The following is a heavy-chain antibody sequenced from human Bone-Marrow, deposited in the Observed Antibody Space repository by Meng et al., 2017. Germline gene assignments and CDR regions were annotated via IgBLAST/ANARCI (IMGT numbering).Heavy chain of an antibody. V-gene: IGHV4-4*02. CDR2: IYHSGST. J-gene: IGHJ2*01. CDR1: GGSISSSNW. Sequence: ESGPGLCKPSGTLLLTFAVLGGSISSSNWWSWVCQPPGKGLEWIGEIYHSGSTNYNPSLKSRVTISVDKSKNQFSLKLSSVTAADTAVYYCARVRVEYWYFDLWGRGTLVTVSS. CDR3: ARVRVEYWYFDL.